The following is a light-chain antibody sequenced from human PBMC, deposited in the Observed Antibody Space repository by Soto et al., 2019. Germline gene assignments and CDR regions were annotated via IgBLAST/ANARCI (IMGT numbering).Light chain of an antibody. Sequence: DIVMTQSPLSLPVTLGQPASISCRSSRSLVYKDGNTYLNWFHQRPGQSPRRLIYRVSDRDSGVPDRFSGTGSGTDFTLQISRVEAEDLGVYYCMQGTNWPYTFGQGTELELK. CDR3: MQGTNWPYT. V-gene: IGKV2-30*01. CDR2: RVS. J-gene: IGKJ2*01. CDR1: RSLVYKDGNTY.